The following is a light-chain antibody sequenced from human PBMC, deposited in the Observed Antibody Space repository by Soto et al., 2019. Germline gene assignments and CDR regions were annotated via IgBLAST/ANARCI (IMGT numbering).Light chain of an antibody. CDR3: GTWESSLDDGV. V-gene: IGLV1-51*01. J-gene: IGLJ3*02. CDR2: DNN. CDR1: HSNIGKNF. Sequence: QSVLAQPPSVSAAPGQKVTISCSGSHSNIGKNFVSWYQHLPGTAPKLLIYDNNKRPSGIPARFSGSKSGTSATLDITGLQTGDEADYYCGTWESSLDDGVFGGGTKVTVL.